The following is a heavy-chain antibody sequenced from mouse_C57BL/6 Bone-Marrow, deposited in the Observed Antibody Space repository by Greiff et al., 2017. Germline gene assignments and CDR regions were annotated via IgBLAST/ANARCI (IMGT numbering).Heavy chain of an antibody. V-gene: IGHV1-53*01. CDR3: ARGDYYASYYLDY. Sequence: QVQLQQPGTDLVKPGASVKLSCKASGYTFTSYWMPWVQQRPGQGLEWIGNINPSNGGTNYNEKFKSKATLTVDKSSSTAYMQLSSLTSEDSAVYYCARGDYYASYYLDYWGQGTTLTVSS. CDR1: GYTFTSYW. J-gene: IGHJ2*01. D-gene: IGHD1-1*01. CDR2: INPSNGGT.